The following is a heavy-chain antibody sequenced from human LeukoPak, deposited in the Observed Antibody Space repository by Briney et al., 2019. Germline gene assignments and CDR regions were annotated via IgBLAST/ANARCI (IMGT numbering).Heavy chain of an antibody. J-gene: IGHJ4*02. CDR3: ANKKSSGYYYAAFDY. V-gene: IGHV3-23*01. Sequence: PGGSLRLSCAASVFTFSSYAMSWVRQAPGKGLEWVSAISGSGGSTYYANSVKGRFTISSDNSKNTLYLQMDSLRAEDTAVYYCANKKSSGYYYAAFDYWGQGTLVTVSS. CDR1: VFTFSSYA. D-gene: IGHD3-22*01. CDR2: ISGSGGST.